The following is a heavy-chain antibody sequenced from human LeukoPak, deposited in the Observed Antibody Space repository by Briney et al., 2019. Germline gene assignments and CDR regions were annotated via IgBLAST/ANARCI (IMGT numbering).Heavy chain of an antibody. D-gene: IGHD5-18*01. Sequence: WETLCLTCTVSGGSVSSGSYYWSCIRQPPGKGLEWIGYIYYSGSTNYNPSLKSRVTISVDTSKNQFSLKLSSVTAADTAVYYCARYTAMVIDCWGQRRLVSVSS. V-gene: IGHV4-61*01. CDR2: IYYSGST. CDR1: GGSVSSGSYY. CDR3: ARYTAMVIDC. J-gene: IGHJ4*01.